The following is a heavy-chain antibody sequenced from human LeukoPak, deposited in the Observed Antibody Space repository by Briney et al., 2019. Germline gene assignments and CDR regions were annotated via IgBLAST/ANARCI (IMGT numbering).Heavy chain of an antibody. Sequence: PSETLSLTCAVYGGSFSGYYWSWIRQPPGKGLEWIGEINHSGSTNYNPSLKSRVTISVDTSKNQFSLKLSSVTAADTAVYYCASMVPYYYGSGSYGRYYYYYGMDVWGQGTTVTVSS. J-gene: IGHJ6*02. CDR1: GGSFSGYY. CDR3: ASMVPYYYGSGSYGRYYYYYGMDV. CDR2: INHSGST. D-gene: IGHD3-10*01. V-gene: IGHV4-34*01.